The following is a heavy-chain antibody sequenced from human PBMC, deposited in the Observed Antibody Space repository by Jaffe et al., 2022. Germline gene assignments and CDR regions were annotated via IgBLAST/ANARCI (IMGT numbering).Heavy chain of an antibody. J-gene: IGHJ4*02. CDR1: GGSISSSNW. CDR3: ARGTSYYDFWSGVYYFDY. CDR2: IYHSGST. D-gene: IGHD3-3*01. V-gene: IGHV4-4*02. Sequence: QVQLQESGPGLVKPSGTLSLTCAVSGGSISSSNWWSWVRQPPGKGLEWIGEIYHSGSTNYNPSLKSRVTISVDKSKNQFSLKLSSVTAADTAVYYCARGTSYYDFWSGVYYFDYWGQGTLVTVSS.